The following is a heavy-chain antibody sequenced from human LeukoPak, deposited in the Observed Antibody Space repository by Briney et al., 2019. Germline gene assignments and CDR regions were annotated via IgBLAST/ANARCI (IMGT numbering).Heavy chain of an antibody. CDR3: ASHFEYYYDSSGYDSWGHDS. J-gene: IGHJ5*02. V-gene: IGHV4-34*01. CDR2: INHSGIT. Sequence: SETLSLTCAVHGGSFRGYRCTWIRQPPGKGLEWVGEINHSGITRYNPSLKSRVTISVDTSQNQFSLKLSSVTAADTAVYYCASHFEYYYDSSGYDSWGHDSWGQGTLVTVSS. CDR1: GGSFRGYR. D-gene: IGHD3-22*01.